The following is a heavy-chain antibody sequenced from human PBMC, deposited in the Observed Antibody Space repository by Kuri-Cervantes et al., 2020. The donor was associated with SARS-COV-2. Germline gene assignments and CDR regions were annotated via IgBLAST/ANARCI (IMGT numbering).Heavy chain of an antibody. J-gene: IGHJ3*02. D-gene: IGHD5-24*01. CDR3: ARDSERGVATMDAFDI. CDR2: ISYDGSNK. CDR1: GFTFSSYA. V-gene: IGHV3-30-3*01. Sequence: GESLKISCAASGFTFSSYAMHWVRQAPGKGLEWVAVISYDGSNKYYADSVKGRFTISRANSKNTLYLQMNSLRAEDTAVYYCARDSERGVATMDAFDIWGQGTMVTVSS.